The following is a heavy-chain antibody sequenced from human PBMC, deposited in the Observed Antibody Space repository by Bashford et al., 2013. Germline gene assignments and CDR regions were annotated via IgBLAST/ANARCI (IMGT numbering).Heavy chain of an antibody. Sequence: GGSLRLSCAASGFNFSIYDMYWVRQTPDKGLEWVALIWYDGSVDYYADSVKGRFTISRDNSQNTLYLQMNSLRAEDTAVYYCATGVDFDGSGPRGYWGQGTLVTVSS. CDR2: IWYDGSVD. CDR3: ATGVDFDGSGPRGY. D-gene: IGHD3-22*01. V-gene: IGHV3-33*03. CDR1: GFNFSIYD. J-gene: IGHJ4*02.